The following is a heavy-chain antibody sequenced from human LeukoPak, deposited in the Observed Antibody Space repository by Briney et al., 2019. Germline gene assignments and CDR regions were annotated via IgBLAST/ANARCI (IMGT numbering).Heavy chain of an antibody. CDR1: GGSISSYY. CDR2: IYYSGST. V-gene: IGHV4-59*08. CDR3: ATQVEQWLVPSWFDP. J-gene: IGHJ5*02. D-gene: IGHD6-19*01. Sequence: SETLSLTCTVSGGSISSYYWSWIRQPPGKGLKWIGYIYYSGSTSYSPSLRSRVTISVDTSKNQFSLKLSSVTAADTAVYYCATQVEQWLVPSWFDPWGQGTLVTVSS.